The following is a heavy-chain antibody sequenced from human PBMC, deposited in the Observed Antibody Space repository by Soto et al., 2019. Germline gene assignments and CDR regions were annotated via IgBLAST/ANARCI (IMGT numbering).Heavy chain of an antibody. V-gene: IGHV4-39*01. Sequence: QLQLQESGPGLVKPSETLPLTCTVSGGSISSSSYYWGWIRQPPGKGLEWIGSIYYSGSTYYNPSLKSRVTIYVDTSKNQFSLKLSSVTAADTAVYYCARTVAYCGGDCHKRFDYWGQGTLVTVSS. CDR2: IYYSGST. CDR3: ARTVAYCGGDCHKRFDY. J-gene: IGHJ4*02. D-gene: IGHD2-21*02. CDR1: GGSISSSSYY.